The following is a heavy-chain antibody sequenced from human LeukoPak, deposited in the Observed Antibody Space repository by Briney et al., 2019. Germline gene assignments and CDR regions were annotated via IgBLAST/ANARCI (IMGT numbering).Heavy chain of an antibody. J-gene: IGHJ3*02. V-gene: IGHV3-48*02. CDR3: ARDLHYAFDI. CDR1: GFTFSSYE. CDR2: ISGDSSII. Sequence: GGSLRLSCAASGFTFSSYEMNWVRQAPGQGLEWLSYISGDSSIISFADSVKGRFTISRDNAQNSLYLHMYTLRDEDTAVYYCARDLHYAFDIWGQGTMVTVSS.